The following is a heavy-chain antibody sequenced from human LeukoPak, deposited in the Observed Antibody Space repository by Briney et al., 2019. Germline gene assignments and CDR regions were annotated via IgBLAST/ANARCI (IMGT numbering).Heavy chain of an antibody. V-gene: IGHV3-7*01. D-gene: IGHD3-16*02. CDR2: IKQDGSEK. Sequence: GGSLRLSCAASGFTFSSYWMSWVRQAPGKGLEWVANIKQDGSEKYYVDSVKGRFTISRDNAKNSLYLQMNSLRAEDTAVYYCVRDPTQGRYRLVVDYWGQGTLVTVSS. CDR3: VRDPTQGRYRLVVDY. CDR1: GFTFSSYW. J-gene: IGHJ4*02.